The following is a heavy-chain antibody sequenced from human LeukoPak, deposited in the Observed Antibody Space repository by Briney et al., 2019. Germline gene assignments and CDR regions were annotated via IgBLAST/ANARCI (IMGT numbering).Heavy chain of an antibody. CDR1: GFTFSDYY. CDR2: ISSSGSTI. CDR3: ARDLFTDYYYMDV. J-gene: IGHJ6*03. Sequence: GGSLRLPCAASGFTFSDYYMSWIRQAPGKGLEWVSYISSSGSTIYYADSVKGRFTISRDNAKNSLYLQMNSLRAEDTAVYYCARDLFTDYYYMDVWGKGTTVTVSS. V-gene: IGHV3-11*01.